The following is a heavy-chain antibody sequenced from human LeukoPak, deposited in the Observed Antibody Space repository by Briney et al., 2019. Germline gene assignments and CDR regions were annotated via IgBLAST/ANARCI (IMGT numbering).Heavy chain of an antibody. D-gene: IGHD6-6*01. Sequence: GRSLRLSCAASGFTFDDYAMHWVRQAPGKGLEWVSGISWNSGSIDYADSVKGRFTISRDNAKNSLYLQMNSLRPGDMALYYCVKVMYSSSSGTDAFDIWGRGTMVTVSS. CDR3: VKVMYSSSSGTDAFDI. CDR1: GFTFDDYA. V-gene: IGHV3-9*03. CDR2: ISWNSGSI. J-gene: IGHJ3*02.